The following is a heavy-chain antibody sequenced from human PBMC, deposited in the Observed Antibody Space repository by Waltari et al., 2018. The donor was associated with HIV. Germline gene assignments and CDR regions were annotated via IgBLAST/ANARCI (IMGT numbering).Heavy chain of an antibody. Sequence: QVHLQQSGAGLLKPSETLSLTCTVSGGSFSGYSWGWIRQPPGQGLEWIGEVNHSGNINYNPSLKSRLIISVDTSKRQFSLRLKSVTAADTAVYYCSREGYGGNPANNFDFWGQGTLVSVSS. D-gene: IGHD2-15*01. CDR2: VNHSGNI. J-gene: IGHJ4*02. V-gene: IGHV4-34*01. CDR3: SREGYGGNPANNFDF. CDR1: GGSFSGYS.